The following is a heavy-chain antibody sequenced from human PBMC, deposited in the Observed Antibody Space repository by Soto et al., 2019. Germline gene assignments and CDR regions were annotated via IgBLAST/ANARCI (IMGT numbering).Heavy chain of an antibody. CDR2: ISSSSSYI. CDR1: GFTFSSYS. D-gene: IGHD1-1*01. J-gene: IGHJ3*02. Sequence: GGSLRLSCAASGFTFSSYSMNWVRQAPGKGLEWVSSISSSSSYIYYADSVKGRFTISRDNAKNSLYLQMDSLRAEDTAVLYCARDRERYDAFDIWGQGTMVTVSS. CDR3: ARDRERYDAFDI. V-gene: IGHV3-21*01.